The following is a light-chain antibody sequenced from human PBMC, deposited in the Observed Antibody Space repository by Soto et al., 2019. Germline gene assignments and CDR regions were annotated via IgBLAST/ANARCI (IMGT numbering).Light chain of an antibody. CDR2: EAS. CDR1: QSISGS. V-gene: IGKV1-5*03. CDR3: QQYNCYWT. J-gene: IGKJ1*01. Sequence: DIQMTQSPSTLSASVGDRVTITCRASQSISGSLAWYQKKPGKAPKLLIYEASNLNSGVPSRFSSSGAGTETTLISSILQHDDAASYYCQQYNCYWTFGQGTRVEIK.